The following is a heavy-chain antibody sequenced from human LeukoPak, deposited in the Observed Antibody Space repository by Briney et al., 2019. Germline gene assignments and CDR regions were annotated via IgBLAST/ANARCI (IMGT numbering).Heavy chain of an antibody. CDR1: GGSIRSSYYY. CDR3: ARGDGGSSTVPIYWFDS. D-gene: IGHD4-17*01. CDR2: IHYSGST. V-gene: IGHV4-31*03. J-gene: IGHJ5*01. Sequence: KASETLSLTCTVSGGSIRSSYYYWSWIRQHPGKGLEWIGYIHYSGSTNYNPSLKSRVTMSVDTSNNQFFLNLSSVTAADTAVYYCARGDGGSSTVPIYWFDSWGQGTLVTVSS.